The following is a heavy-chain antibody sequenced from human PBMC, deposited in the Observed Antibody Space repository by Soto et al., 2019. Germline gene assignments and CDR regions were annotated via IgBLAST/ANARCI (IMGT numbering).Heavy chain of an antibody. CDR2: ISSNGGST. V-gene: IGHV3-64*01. J-gene: IGHJ6*03. D-gene: IGHD2-15*01. Sequence: GGSLRLSCAASGFTFSSYAMHWVRQAPGKGLEYVSAISSNGGSTYYANSVKGIFTISRDNSKNTLYLQMGSLRAEDMAVYYCARDNCSGGSCYSSYYYYYMDVWGKGTTVTVSS. CDR1: GFTFSSYA. CDR3: ARDNCSGGSCYSSYYYYYMDV.